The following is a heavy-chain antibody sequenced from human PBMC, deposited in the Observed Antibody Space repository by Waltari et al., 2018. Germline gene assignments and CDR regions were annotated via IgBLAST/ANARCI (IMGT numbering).Heavy chain of an antibody. J-gene: IGHJ6*02. CDR1: EFTFSSYA. V-gene: IGHV3-30*04. D-gene: IGHD3-22*01. Sequence: QVQLVESGGGVVQPGRSLRLSCEASEFTFSSYAMHWVRQAPGKGVEWVAVIYYNGRNIYYVDSVKGRFTISRDNSKKTLYMQMNSLRAEDTAVYYCARDYCDRTNCHGLDVWGQGTTVTVSS. CDR3: ARDYCDRTNCHGLDV. CDR2: IYYNGRNI.